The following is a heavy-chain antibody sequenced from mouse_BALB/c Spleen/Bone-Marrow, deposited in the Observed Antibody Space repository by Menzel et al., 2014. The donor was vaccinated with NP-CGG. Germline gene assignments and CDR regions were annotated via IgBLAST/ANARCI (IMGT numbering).Heavy chain of an antibody. CDR2: IDPENGDT. D-gene: IGHD2-14*01. J-gene: IGHJ3*01. V-gene: IGHV14-4*02. Sequence: VQLQQSGAELVRSGASVKLSCTASGFNIKDYYMHWVKQRPEQGLEWIGWIDPENGDTEYAPKFQGKATMTADTSSNSTYLHLSIRTSEYAAVYFYSLYRFPPPWFAYWGQGTLVTVSA. CDR1: GFNIKDYY. CDR3: SLYRFPPPWFAY.